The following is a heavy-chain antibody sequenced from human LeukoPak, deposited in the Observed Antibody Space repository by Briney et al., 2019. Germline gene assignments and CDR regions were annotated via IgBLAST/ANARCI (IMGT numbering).Heavy chain of an antibody. V-gene: IGHV3-23*01. Sequence: GGSLRLSCAASGFTFSSSAMSWVRQAPGKGLEWVSAISGSGDNTYYADSVKGRFTISRDNSKNTLYLQMNSLRAEDTAVYYCVKLSPYGGIGYWGQGTLVTVSS. CDR3: VKLSPYGGIGY. CDR2: ISGSGDNT. CDR1: GFTFSSSA. D-gene: IGHD4-23*01. J-gene: IGHJ4*02.